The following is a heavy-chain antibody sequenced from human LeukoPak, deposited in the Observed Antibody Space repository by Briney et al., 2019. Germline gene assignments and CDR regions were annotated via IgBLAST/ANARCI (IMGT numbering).Heavy chain of an antibody. J-gene: IGHJ4*02. CDR1: GGSFSGYY. D-gene: IGHD6-6*01. CDR2: INHSGST. V-gene: IGHV4-34*01. Sequence: PWETLSLTCAVYGGSFSGYYWSWIRQPPGKGLQWIGEINHSGSTNYNPSLKSRVTISVDTSKNQFSLKLSSVTAADTAVYYCAREVVEGSSAEESDYWGQGTLVTVSS. CDR3: AREVVEGSSAEESDY.